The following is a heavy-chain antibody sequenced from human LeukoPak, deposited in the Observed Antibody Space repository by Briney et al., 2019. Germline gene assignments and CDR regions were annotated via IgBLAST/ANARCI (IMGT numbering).Heavy chain of an antibody. Sequence: SETLSLTCTVSGGSISSYYWSWIRQPPGKCLEWIGYIYYSGSTNYNPSLKSRVTISVDTSKNQFSLNLSSVTAADTAVYYCARDLLSTAGYFDYWGQGTLVTVSS. CDR1: GGSISSYY. CDR2: IYYSGST. J-gene: IGHJ4*02. CDR3: ARDLLSTAGYFDY. V-gene: IGHV4-59*01. D-gene: IGHD6-19*01.